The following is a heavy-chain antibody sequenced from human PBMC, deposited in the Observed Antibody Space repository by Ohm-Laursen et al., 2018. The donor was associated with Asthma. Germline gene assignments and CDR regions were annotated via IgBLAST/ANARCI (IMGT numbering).Heavy chain of an antibody. CDR2: IKPDGSEK. V-gene: IGHV3-7*01. D-gene: IGHD2-15*01. CDR3: AYETWWRFVN. J-gene: IGHJ4*02. CDR1: GFTFSRSS. Sequence: GSLRLSCTASGFTFSRSSMPWVRQAPGKGLESVAKIKPDGSEKYYVDSVKGRFTISRDNAKNSLYLQMNSLRPEDTGVYYCAYETWWRFVNWGQGVLVTVSS.